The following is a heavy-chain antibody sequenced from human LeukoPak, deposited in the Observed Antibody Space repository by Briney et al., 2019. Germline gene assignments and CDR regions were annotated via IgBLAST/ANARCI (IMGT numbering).Heavy chain of an antibody. Sequence: GASVKVSCKASGYTFTSYGISWVRQAPGQGPEWMGIINPRGGSTDYSQKFQGRITMTSDTSTSIVYMELSSLRSDDTAVYFCARVGSAAATADYWGQGTLVTVSS. CDR3: ARVGSAAATADY. CDR2: INPRGGST. D-gene: IGHD6-25*01. J-gene: IGHJ4*02. CDR1: GYTFTSYG. V-gene: IGHV1-46*01.